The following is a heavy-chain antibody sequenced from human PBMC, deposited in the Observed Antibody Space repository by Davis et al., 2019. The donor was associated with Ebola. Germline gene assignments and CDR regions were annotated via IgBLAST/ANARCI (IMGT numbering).Heavy chain of an antibody. D-gene: IGHD3-22*01. CDR3: ASGASYWGYWNWFDP. V-gene: IGHV4-34*01. J-gene: IGHJ5*02. CDR1: GGSFSAYY. CDR2: INHSGST. Sequence: SETLSLTCAVYGGSFSAYYWSRIRQPPGKGLEWIGEINHSGSTNYNPSLKSRVTISVDTSKNQFSLKLSSVTAADTAVYYCASGASYWGYWNWFDPWGQGTLVTVSS.